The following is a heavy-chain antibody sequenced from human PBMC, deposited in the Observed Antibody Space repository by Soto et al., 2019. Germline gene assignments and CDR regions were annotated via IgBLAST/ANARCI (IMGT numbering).Heavy chain of an antibody. D-gene: IGHD6-19*01. Sequence: QISLKESGPTLVKPTQTLTLTCSFSGFSLSTRGEGVVWIRQPPGKALEWLALIYWDDDKHYSPSLKRRISITKDTSKIQVVLTMTNVDTLDTATYYCAHLGGLEQWLPRLDYGGQGTLVTVSS. J-gene: IGHJ4*02. V-gene: IGHV2-5*02. CDR1: GFSLSTRGEG. CDR2: IYWDDDK. CDR3: AHLGGLEQWLPRLDY.